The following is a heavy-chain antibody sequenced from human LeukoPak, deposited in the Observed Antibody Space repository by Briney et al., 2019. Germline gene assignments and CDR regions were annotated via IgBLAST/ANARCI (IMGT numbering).Heavy chain of an antibody. Sequence: PGGSLRLSCAASGFTFSSYAMSWVRQAPGKGLEWVSAISGSGGSTYYADSVKGRFTISRDNSKNTLYLQMNSLRAEDTAVYYCAKVGRIAAAAYYYMGVWGKGTTVTVSS. CDR2: ISGSGGST. D-gene: IGHD6-13*01. V-gene: IGHV3-23*01. CDR1: GFTFSSYA. J-gene: IGHJ6*03. CDR3: AKVGRIAAAAYYYMGV.